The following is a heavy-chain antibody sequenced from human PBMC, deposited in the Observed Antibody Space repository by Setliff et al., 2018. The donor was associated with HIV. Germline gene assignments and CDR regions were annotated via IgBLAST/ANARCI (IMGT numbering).Heavy chain of an antibody. Sequence: GASVKVSCKASGYTFTDYYIHWVRQAPGQGLEWMGWINSASGGTNYAQNFQGRVTVTRDTSINTAYVELNSLRAEDTSVYHCALVGGITVPPDGFDIWGQGTMVTVSS. CDR1: GYTFTDYY. CDR2: INSASGGT. J-gene: IGHJ3*02. D-gene: IGHD3-22*01. V-gene: IGHV1-2*02. CDR3: ALVGGITVPPDGFDI.